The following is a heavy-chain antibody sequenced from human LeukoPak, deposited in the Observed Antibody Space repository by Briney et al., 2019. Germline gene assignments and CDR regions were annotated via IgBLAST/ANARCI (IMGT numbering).Heavy chain of an antibody. CDR1: GGTFSSYA. J-gene: IGHJ6*02. CDR2: IIPIFGTA. Sequence: VASVKVSCKASGGTFSSYAISWVGQAPGQGLEWVGGIIPIFGTANYAQKFQGRVTITADESTSTAYMELSSLRSEDTAVYYCARDLPGYSSGWSSYYYGMDVWGQGTTVTVSS. D-gene: IGHD6-19*01. V-gene: IGHV1-69*13. CDR3: ARDLPGYSSGWSSYYYGMDV.